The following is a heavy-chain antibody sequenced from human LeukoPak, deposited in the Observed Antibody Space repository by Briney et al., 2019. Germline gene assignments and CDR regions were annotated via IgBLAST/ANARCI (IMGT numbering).Heavy chain of an antibody. CDR2: ISGSGGST. D-gene: IGHD2-21*02. Sequence: GGSLRLSCAASGFTFSSYAMSWVRQAPGKGLEWVSAISGSGGSTYYADSVKGRFTISRDNSKNTLYLQMNSLRDEDTAVYYCARETLETGVTAAEYFQHWGQGTLVTVSS. V-gene: IGHV3-23*01. CDR3: ARETLETGVTAAEYFQH. J-gene: IGHJ1*01. CDR1: GFTFSSYA.